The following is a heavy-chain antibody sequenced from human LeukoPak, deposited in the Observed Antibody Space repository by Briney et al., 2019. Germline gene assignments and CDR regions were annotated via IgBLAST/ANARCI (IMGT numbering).Heavy chain of an antibody. CDR3: ARVGSGWYHGDY. V-gene: IGHV3-11*05. D-gene: IGHD6-19*01. J-gene: IGHJ4*02. CDR1: GGSFSGYY. Sequence: LSLTCAVYGGSFSGYYWIWIRQAPGKGLEWVSYISSSSSYTRYADSVKGRFTISRDNAKNSLYLQMNSLRVEDTALYFCARVGSGWYHGDYWGQGTLVTVSS. CDR2: ISSSSSYT.